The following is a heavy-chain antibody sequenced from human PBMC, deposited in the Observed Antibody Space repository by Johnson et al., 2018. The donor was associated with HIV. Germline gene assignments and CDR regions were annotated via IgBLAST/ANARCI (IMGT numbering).Heavy chain of an antibody. CDR3: AKGRSGGSGAFDI. CDR1: GFTFSSYA. Sequence: QVQLVESGGGVVRPGGSLRLSCAASGFTFSSYAMHWVRQAPGKGLEWVAFIRYDESNIYYADSVKGRFIISRDNSKNTLYVQMNRLRPEDTAAYFCAKGRSGGSGAFDIWGQGTMVTVSS. D-gene: IGHD3-10*01. V-gene: IGHV3-30*02. J-gene: IGHJ3*02. CDR2: IRYDESNI.